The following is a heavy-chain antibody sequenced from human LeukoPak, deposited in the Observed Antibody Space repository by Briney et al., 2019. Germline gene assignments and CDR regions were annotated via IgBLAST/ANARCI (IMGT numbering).Heavy chain of an antibody. CDR1: GFTFSSYW. V-gene: IGHV3-74*01. CDR3: ARPTNIVATIESWFDP. Sequence: GGSLRLSCAASGFTFSSYWMHWVRQAPGKWLVWVSRINSDGSSTSYADSVKGRFTISRDNAKNTLYLQVNSLRAEDTAVYYCARPTNIVATIESWFDPWGQGTLVTVSS. D-gene: IGHD5-12*01. CDR2: INSDGSST. J-gene: IGHJ5*02.